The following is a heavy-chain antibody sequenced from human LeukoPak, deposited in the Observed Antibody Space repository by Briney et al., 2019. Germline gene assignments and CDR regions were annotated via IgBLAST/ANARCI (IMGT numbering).Heavy chain of an antibody. V-gene: IGHV3-23*01. J-gene: IGHJ4*02. CDR3: AKDRYGFLEWLLDDSLYYFDY. CDR1: GFTFSSYA. Sequence: PGGSLRLSCAASGFTFSSYAMSWVRQAPGKGLEWVSAISGSGGSTYYADSVKGRFTISRDNSKNTLYLQMNSLRAEDTAVYYCAKDRYGFLEWLLDDSLYYFDYWGQGTLVTVSS. D-gene: IGHD3-3*01. CDR2: ISGSGGST.